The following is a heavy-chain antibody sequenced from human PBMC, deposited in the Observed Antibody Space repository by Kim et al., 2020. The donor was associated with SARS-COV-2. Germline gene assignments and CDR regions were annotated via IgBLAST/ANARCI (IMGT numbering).Heavy chain of an antibody. CDR1: GFTFSSYA. Sequence: GGSLRLSCAASGFTFSSYAMSWVRQAPGKGLEWVSAISGSGGSTYYADSVKGRFTISRDNSKNTLYLQMNSLRAEDTAVYYCAKVLSGYCSSTSCYDYYYDYGMDVWGQGTTVTVSS. J-gene: IGHJ6*02. D-gene: IGHD2-2*03. CDR3: AKVLSGYCSSTSCYDYYYDYGMDV. V-gene: IGHV3-23*01. CDR2: ISGSGGST.